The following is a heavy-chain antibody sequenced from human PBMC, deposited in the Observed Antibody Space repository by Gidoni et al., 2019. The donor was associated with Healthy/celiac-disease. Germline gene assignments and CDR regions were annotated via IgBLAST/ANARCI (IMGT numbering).Heavy chain of an antibody. CDR2: IKQDGSEK. J-gene: IGHJ4*02. D-gene: IGHD5-18*01. CDR3: ARVGDTAMDAFDY. V-gene: IGHV3-7*01. Sequence: EVQLVEYGGGVVQPGGSRRLSLAASGFTFSRYWMSWVRQAPGKRCEWVANIKQDGSEKYYVDSVKGRFTISRDNAKNSLYLQMNSLRAEDTAVYYCARVGDTAMDAFDYWGQGTLVTVSS. CDR1: GFTFSRYW.